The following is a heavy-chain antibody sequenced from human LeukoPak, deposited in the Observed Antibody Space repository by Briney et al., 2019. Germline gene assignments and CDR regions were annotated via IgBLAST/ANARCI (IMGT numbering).Heavy chain of an antibody. D-gene: IGHD1-1*01. Sequence: GGSLRLSCAASGFTLSSNFMSWVRQAPGKGLEWVSVIYDGGTTNYADSVKGRFTISRDNSKNTLYLQMNSLRVEDTAVYFCARDGYGYNYMDVWGKGTTVTVSS. J-gene: IGHJ6*03. V-gene: IGHV3-53*01. CDR3: ARDGYGYNYMDV. CDR1: GFTLSSNF. CDR2: IYDGGTT.